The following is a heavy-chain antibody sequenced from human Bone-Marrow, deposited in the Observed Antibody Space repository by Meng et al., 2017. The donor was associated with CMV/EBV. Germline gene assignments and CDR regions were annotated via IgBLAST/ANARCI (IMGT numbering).Heavy chain of an antibody. CDR2: ISNGGDVT. CDR3: AKRDFYHPSAYCYDYYFDN. D-gene: IGHD2-21*01. CDR1: GFTFSHYA. V-gene: IGHV3-23*01. J-gene: IGHJ4*02. Sequence: GGSLRLSCAGSGFTFSHYAISWVRQAPGKGLEWVSSISNGGDVTNYADSVKGRFTISRDNVKSTVYLQVNSLRVEDTAVYFCAKRDFYHPSAYCYDYYFDNWGQGTLVTVSS.